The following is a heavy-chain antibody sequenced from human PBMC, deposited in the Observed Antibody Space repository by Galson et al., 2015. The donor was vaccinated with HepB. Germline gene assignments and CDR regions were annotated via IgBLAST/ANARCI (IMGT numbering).Heavy chain of an antibody. D-gene: IGHD3-22*01. Sequence: ETLSLTCTVSGGSISSYYWSWIRQPPGKGLEWIGYIYYSGSTNYNPSLKSRVTISVDTSKNQFSLKLSSVTAADTAVCYCARSTQIAVVIDYWGQGTLVTVSS. CDR1: GGSISSYY. CDR3: ARSTQIAVVIDY. CDR2: IYYSGST. J-gene: IGHJ4*02. V-gene: IGHV4-59*01.